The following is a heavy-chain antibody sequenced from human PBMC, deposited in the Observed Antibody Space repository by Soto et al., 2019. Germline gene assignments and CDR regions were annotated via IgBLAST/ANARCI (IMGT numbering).Heavy chain of an antibody. J-gene: IGHJ6*02. CDR2: INPDGGGT. CDR1: GYTFTSYY. D-gene: IGHD1-1*01. V-gene: IGHV1-46*01. CDR3: AGGGTYLSMDG. Sequence: QVQLVQSGAEVKKPGASVKVSCKASGYTFTSYYMHWVRLAPGQGLEWMGIINPDGGGTGDAQQFQGRVITTRDTPTSTVYMKTSSLSAQDTAVYYCAGGGTYLSMDGWGQWTTVTVSS.